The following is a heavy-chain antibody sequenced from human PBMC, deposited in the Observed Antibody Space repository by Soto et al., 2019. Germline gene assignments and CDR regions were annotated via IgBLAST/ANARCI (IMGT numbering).Heavy chain of an antibody. Sequence: SETLSLTCTVSGGSISSISYYWGWIRQPPGKGLEWIGSIYNSGRTYYNPSLKSRVTISVDTSKNQFSLKLSSVTAADTAVFYCATIAATYDAFDIWGQGTMVTVSS. CDR2: IYNSGRT. J-gene: IGHJ3*02. CDR1: GGSISSISYY. V-gene: IGHV4-39*01. D-gene: IGHD6-13*01. CDR3: ATIAATYDAFDI.